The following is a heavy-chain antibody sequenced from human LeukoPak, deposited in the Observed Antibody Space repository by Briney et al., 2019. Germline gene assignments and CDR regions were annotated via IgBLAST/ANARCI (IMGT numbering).Heavy chain of an antibody. CDR1: GYTFTSYD. V-gene: IGHV1-8*01. D-gene: IGHD1-20*01. Sequence: GASVKVSCKASGYTFTSYDNNLVRQAPGQGLERKGWMNPNRGYTDNAQKFHGRVTMTRNTSITTANMELSSLRSADTAVYYCAMRPYNWNDDGNIDYWGQGTLVTVSS. CDR3: AMRPYNWNDDGNIDY. J-gene: IGHJ4*02. CDR2: MNPNRGYT.